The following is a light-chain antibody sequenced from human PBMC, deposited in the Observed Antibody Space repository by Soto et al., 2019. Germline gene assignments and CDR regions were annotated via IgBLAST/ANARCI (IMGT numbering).Light chain of an antibody. Sequence: DIQMTQSPSSLSTSVGDRVTITCRASQYINNYLNWYQPKPGKAPKLLIFAAYNLQSGDPSRFSGSGSGTDFTLTISSPQPEDFATYYGQQSYSTPPYTVGQGTKLDMK. CDR3: QQSYSTPPYT. CDR2: AAY. J-gene: IGKJ2*01. CDR1: QYINNY. V-gene: IGKV1-39*01.